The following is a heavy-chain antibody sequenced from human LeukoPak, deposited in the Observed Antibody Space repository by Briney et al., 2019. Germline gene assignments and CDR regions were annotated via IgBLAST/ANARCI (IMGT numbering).Heavy chain of an antibody. D-gene: IGHD2-15*01. J-gene: IGHJ6*02. Sequence: GASVKVSCKASGGTFSSYTISWVRQAPGQGLEWMGRIIPILGIANYAQKFQGRVTITADKSTSTAYMELSSLRSEDTAVYYCLYRRGRAPYGRDVWGQGTTVTVSS. V-gene: IGHV1-69*02. CDR2: IIPILGIA. CDR3: LYRRGRAPYGRDV. CDR1: GGTFSSYT.